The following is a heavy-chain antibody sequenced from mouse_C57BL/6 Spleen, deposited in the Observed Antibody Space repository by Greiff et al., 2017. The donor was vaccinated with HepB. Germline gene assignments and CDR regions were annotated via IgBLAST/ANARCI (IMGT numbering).Heavy chain of an antibody. CDR2: IDPETGGT. V-gene: IGHV1-15*01. Sequence: QVQLKQSGAELVRPGASVTLSCKASGYTFTDYEMHWVKQTPVHGLEWIGAIDPETGGTAYNQKFKGKAILTADKSSSTAYMELRSLTSEDSAVYYCTSNGGYYYAMDYWGQGTSVTVSS. D-gene: IGHD3-1*01. J-gene: IGHJ4*01. CDR3: TSNGGYYYAMDY. CDR1: GYTFTDYE.